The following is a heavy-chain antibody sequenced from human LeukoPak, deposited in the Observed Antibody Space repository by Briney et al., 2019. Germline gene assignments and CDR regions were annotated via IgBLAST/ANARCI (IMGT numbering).Heavy chain of an antibody. V-gene: IGHV3-66*01. CDR1: GFTVSSNY. J-gene: IGHJ4*02. Sequence: GGSLRLSCAASGFTVSSNYMSWVRQAPGKGLEWVSVIYSGGSTYYADSVKGRFTISRDNSKNTLYLQMNSLRAEDTAVYYCARDRAVAGPLHLDYWGQGTPVTVSS. D-gene: IGHD6-19*01. CDR2: IYSGGST. CDR3: ARDRAVAGPLHLDY.